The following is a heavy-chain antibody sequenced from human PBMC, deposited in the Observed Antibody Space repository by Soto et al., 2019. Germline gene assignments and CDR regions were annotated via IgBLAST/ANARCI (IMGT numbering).Heavy chain of an antibody. J-gene: IGHJ3*02. CDR3: ARHSIRIDGWELPFPGAFDI. Sequence: SETLSLTCNVSGGPLTTYCWSWIRQPPGKGLEWIGSIYYFGSTYYNPSLQRRVTISVDTSKRQFSLKLSSVTAADTTVYYCARHSIRIDGWELPFPGAFDIWGQGTMVTVSS. CDR2: IYYFGST. CDR1: GGPLTTYC. D-gene: IGHD1-26*01. V-gene: IGHV4-59*08.